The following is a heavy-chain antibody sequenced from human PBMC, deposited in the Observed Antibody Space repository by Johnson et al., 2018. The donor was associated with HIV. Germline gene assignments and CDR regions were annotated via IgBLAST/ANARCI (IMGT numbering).Heavy chain of an antibody. D-gene: IGHD5-12*01. CDR1: GFTFSSYW. J-gene: IGHJ3*02. V-gene: IGHV3-7*02. CDR3: ARGYTIGAFDI. Sequence: VQLVESGGGLVQPGGSLRLSCAASGFTFSSYWMSWVRQAPGKGLEWVANIKQDGSEKYYVDYVKGRFTISRDNAKNSLYLQMNSLRAEDTAVYYCARGYTIGAFDIWGQGTMVTVFS. CDR2: IKQDGSEK.